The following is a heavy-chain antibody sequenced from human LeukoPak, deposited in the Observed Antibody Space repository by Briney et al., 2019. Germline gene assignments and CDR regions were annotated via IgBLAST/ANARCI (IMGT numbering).Heavy chain of an antibody. D-gene: IGHD1-26*01. CDR2: ISSSSSYI. J-gene: IGHJ6*03. Sequence: GGSLRLSCAASGFTFSSYSMNWVRQAPGKGLEWVSSISSSSSYIYYADSVKGRFTISRDNAKNSLYLQMNSLRAEDTAVYYCARIVGATYYYYYYMDVWGKGTTVTVSS. V-gene: IGHV3-21*01. CDR3: ARIVGATYYYYYYMDV. CDR1: GFTFSSYS.